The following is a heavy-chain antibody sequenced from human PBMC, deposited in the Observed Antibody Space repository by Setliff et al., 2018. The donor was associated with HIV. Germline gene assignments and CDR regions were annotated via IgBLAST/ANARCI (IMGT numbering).Heavy chain of an antibody. CDR1: GGSISSYY. Sequence: KPSETLSLTCTVSGGSISSYYWSWIRQPAGKGLEWIGRIYTSGSTNYNPSLKSRVTMSVDTSKNQFSLKLSSVTAADTAVYYCARTGYSSSWYLFDYWGQGTLVTVSS. V-gene: IGHV4-4*07. CDR2: IYTSGST. D-gene: IGHD6-13*01. CDR3: ARTGYSSSWYLFDY. J-gene: IGHJ4*02.